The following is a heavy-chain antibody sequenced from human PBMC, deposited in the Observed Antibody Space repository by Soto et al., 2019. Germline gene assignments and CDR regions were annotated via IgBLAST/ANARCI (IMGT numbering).Heavy chain of an antibody. CDR3: AKAPHASDYAGRGFDF. Sequence: EVQLLESGGGLEQPGGSLRLSCAASGFTFSSYAMGWVRQAPGKGLEWVSAISSGGGRIYYADSVKGRFTISRDNSKKTLYLQMNSLRAEDTAVFYCAKAPHASDYAGRGFDFWGQGTLVTVSS. V-gene: IGHV3-23*01. D-gene: IGHD5-12*01. CDR1: GFTFSSYA. CDR2: ISSGGGRI. J-gene: IGHJ4*02.